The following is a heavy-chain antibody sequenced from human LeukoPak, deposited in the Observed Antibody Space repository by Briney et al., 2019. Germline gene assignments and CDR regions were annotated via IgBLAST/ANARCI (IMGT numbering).Heavy chain of an antibody. CDR1: GGSLSGYY. CDR3: AGGMIAVAGKRFDY. D-gene: IGHD6-19*01. CDR2: INHSGST. J-gene: IGHJ4*02. V-gene: IGHV4-34*01. Sequence: SETLSLTCAVSGGSLSGYYLSWIRQPPGKGLEWIGEINHSGSTNYNPSLKSRVTISVDTSKNQFSLKLSSVTAADTAVYYCAGGMIAVAGKRFDYWGQGTLVTVSS.